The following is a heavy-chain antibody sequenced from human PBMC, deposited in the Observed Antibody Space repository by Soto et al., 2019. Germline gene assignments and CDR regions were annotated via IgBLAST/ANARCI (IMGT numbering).Heavy chain of an antibody. J-gene: IGHJ6*03. CDR3: AKSSSSFYYYYYYMDV. V-gene: IGHV3-23*01. CDR1: GFTFSSYA. D-gene: IGHD6-6*01. Sequence: PGGSLRLSCAASGFTFSSYAMSWVRQAPGKGLEWVSAISGSGGSTYYADSVKGRFTISRDNSKNTLYLQMNSLRAEDTAVYYCAKSSSSFYYYYYYMDVWGKGTTVTVSS. CDR2: ISGSGGST.